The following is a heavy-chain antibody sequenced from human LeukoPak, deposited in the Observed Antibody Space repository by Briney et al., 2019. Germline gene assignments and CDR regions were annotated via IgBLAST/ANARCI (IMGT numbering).Heavy chain of an antibody. CDR3: AKTWDSASWYYFDY. CDR1: GFTFSSHA. V-gene: IGHV3-23*01. Sequence: GGSLRLSCAASGFTFSSHAMTWVRQAPGKGLEWVSAISGGGDSTYYADSVKGRFTISRDNSKNTLYLQMNSLRGEDTAVYYCAKTWDSASWYYFDYWGQGTLVTVSS. D-gene: IGHD6-13*01. CDR2: ISGGGDST. J-gene: IGHJ4*02.